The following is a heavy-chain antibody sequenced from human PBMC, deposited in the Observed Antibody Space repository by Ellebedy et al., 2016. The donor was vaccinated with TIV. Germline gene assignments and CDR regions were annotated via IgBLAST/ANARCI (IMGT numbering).Heavy chain of an antibody. CDR2: IYSGGNT. CDR3: ATGYAQNGQ. V-gene: IGHV3-66*01. Sequence: PGGSLRLSCAASGFTVSNNYMSWFRQAPVKGLDWVSLIYSGGNTHYADSVKGRFTISRDSSDNTVYLQMNSLRVEDTAVYYCATGYAQNGQWGQGTLVTVSS. D-gene: IGHD2-8*01. J-gene: IGHJ4*02. CDR1: GFTVSNNY.